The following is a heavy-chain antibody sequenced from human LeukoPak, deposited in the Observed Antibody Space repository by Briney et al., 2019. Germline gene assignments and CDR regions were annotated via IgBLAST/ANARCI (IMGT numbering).Heavy chain of an antibody. D-gene: IGHD6-6*01. CDR3: ASGYSSSSAHDY. CDR2: INHSGST. J-gene: IGHJ4*02. V-gene: IGHV4-34*01. CDR1: GGSFSGYY. Sequence: PSETLSLTCAVYGGSFSGYYWSWIRQPPGKGLEWIGEINHSGSTNYNPSLKSRVTISVDTSKNQFSLKLSSATAADTAVYYCASGYSSSSAHDYWGQGTLVTVSS.